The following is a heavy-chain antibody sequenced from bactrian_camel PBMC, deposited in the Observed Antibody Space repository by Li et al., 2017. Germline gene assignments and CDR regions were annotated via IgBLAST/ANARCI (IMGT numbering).Heavy chain of an antibody. J-gene: IGHJ4*01. CDR1: VGTIDDYD. D-gene: IGHD6*01. Sequence: QVQLVESGGGSVQAGGSLTLSCTASVGTIDDYDIHWYRQSAGNECELVSTISTDGTTKYPDSMKGRFTVSQDNVKNTVYLQINNLQIDDTAVYYCAADSPEYDGSWYSSCPNPSFGIWGQGTQVTVS. V-gene: IGHV3S63*01. CDR3: AADSPEYDGSWYSSCPNPSFGI. CDR2: ISTDGTT.